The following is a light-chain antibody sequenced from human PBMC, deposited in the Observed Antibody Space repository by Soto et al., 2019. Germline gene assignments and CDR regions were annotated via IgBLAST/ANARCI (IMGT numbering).Light chain of an antibody. V-gene: IGKV3D-15*01. CDR3: QQHNQGTST. CDR2: SIA. Sequence: DMVVTQCAASLSVSPGEPASLSCRASQRTXNFFAWDQQKPGQAPRVLXVSIATMATGSPARFSGSGSGTEFTLTINSLQSEDSAVYYCQQHNQGTSTFGQGTRLEIK. CDR1: QRTXNF. J-gene: IGKJ5*01.